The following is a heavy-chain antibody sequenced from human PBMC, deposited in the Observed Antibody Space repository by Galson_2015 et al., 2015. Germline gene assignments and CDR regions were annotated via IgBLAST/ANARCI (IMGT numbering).Heavy chain of an antibody. D-gene: IGHD4-17*01. J-gene: IGHJ4*02. CDR3: AREYGPRHFDY. CDR1: GGSITHYY. Sequence: SETLSLTCTVSGGSITHYYWSWVRQPPGKGLEWIAYIYYSGSTKYNPSLQSRVTISVDTSRNQFSLKLSSLTAADTAVYYCAREYGPRHFDYWGQGTLVTVSS. V-gene: IGHV4-59*01. CDR2: IYYSGST.